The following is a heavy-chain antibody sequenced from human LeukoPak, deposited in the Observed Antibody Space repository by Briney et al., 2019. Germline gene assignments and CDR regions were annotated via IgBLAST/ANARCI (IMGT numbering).Heavy chain of an antibody. CDR3: ARDFNGYSSRSDAFDI. Sequence: PSETLSLTCTVSGGSISSSSYYWGRIRQPPGKGLEWIGSIYYSGSTYYNPSLKSRVTISVDTSKNQFSLKLSSVTAADTAVYYCARDFNGYSSRSDAFDIWGQGTMVTVSS. J-gene: IGHJ3*02. CDR2: IYYSGST. D-gene: IGHD6-13*01. CDR1: GGSISSSSYY. V-gene: IGHV4-39*01.